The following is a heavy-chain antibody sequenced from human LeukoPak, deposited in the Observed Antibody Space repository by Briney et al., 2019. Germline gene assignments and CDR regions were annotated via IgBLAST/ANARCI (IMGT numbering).Heavy chain of an antibody. V-gene: IGHV4-34*01. CDR3: ARRKRGTYFVLDY. J-gene: IGHJ4*02. CDR2: INHSGST. D-gene: IGHD1/OR15-1a*01. CDR1: GGSFSGYY. Sequence: SETLSLTCAVYGGSFSGYYWSWIRQPPGKGLEWIGEINHSGSTNYSPSLKSRVTISVDTSKNQFSLKLSSVTAADTAVYYCARRKRGTYFVLDYWGQGTLVTVSS.